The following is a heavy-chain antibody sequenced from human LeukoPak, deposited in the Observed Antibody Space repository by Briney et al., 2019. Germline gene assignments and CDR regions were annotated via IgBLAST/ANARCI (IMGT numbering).Heavy chain of an antibody. CDR2: INHSGST. CDR3: ARASVVTDY. Sequence: SGTLSLTCAVYGGSFSGYYWSWIRQPPGKGLEWIGEINHSGSTNYNPSLKSRVTISVDTSKNQFSLKLSSVTAADTAVYYCARASVVTDYWGQGTLVTVSS. V-gene: IGHV4-34*01. D-gene: IGHD4-23*01. J-gene: IGHJ4*02. CDR1: GGSFSGYY.